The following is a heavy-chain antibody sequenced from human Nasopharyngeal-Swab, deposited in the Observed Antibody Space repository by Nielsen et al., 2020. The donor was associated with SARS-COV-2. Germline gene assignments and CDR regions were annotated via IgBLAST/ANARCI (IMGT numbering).Heavy chain of an antibody. CDR3: VKDWRYGGGY. D-gene: IGHD4/OR15-4a*01. Sequence: GESLKISCAASGFTFSNYAMSWVRQAPGKGLEWVSSIGGSGGRTHYADSVRGRFTISRDNSKNTVYLQMNSLRADDTAVYLCVKDWRYGGGYWGQGTLVTVSS. J-gene: IGHJ4*02. V-gene: IGHV3-23*01. CDR2: IGGSGGRT. CDR1: GFTFSNYA.